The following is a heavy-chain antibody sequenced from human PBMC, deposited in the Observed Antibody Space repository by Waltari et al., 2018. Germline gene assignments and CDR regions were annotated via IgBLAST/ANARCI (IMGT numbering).Heavy chain of an antibody. CDR2: INHSGST. V-gene: IGHV4-34*01. Sequence: QVQLQQWGAGLLKPSETLSLTCAVYGGSFSGYYWSWIRQPPGKGLEWIGEINHSGSTNYNPSLKSRVTISVDTSKNQFSLKLSSVTAADTAVYYCARARITIFGVVIHTFDYWGQGTLVTVSS. CDR1: GGSFSGYY. D-gene: IGHD3-3*01. J-gene: IGHJ4*02. CDR3: ARARITIFGVVIHTFDY.